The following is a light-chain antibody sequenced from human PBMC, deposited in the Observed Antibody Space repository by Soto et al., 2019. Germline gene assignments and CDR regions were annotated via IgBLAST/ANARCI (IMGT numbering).Light chain of an antibody. CDR3: SSYTSSSNVV. V-gene: IGLV2-14*01. CDR1: SSDVGGYDY. Sequence: QSVLTQPASVSGSPGQSITICCTGTSSDVGGYDYVSWYQQHPGKAPKLMIYDVSNRPSGVSNRFSGSKSGNTASLTISGLQAEDEADYYCSSYTSSSNVVFGVGTKLTVL. J-gene: IGLJ2*01. CDR2: DVS.